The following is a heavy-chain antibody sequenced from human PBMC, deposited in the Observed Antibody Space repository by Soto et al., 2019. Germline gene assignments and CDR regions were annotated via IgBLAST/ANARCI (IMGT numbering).Heavy chain of an antibody. CDR2: INPSGGST. J-gene: IGHJ4*02. Sequence: ASVKVSCKASGYTFTSYYMHWVRQAPGQGLEWMGIINPSGGSTSYAQKFQGRVTMTRDTSTSTVYMELSSLRSEDTAVYYCARDILIAAAGLGPPVYWGQGTLVTVSS. CDR1: GYTFTSYY. CDR3: ARDILIAAAGLGPPVY. V-gene: IGHV1-46*01. D-gene: IGHD6-13*01.